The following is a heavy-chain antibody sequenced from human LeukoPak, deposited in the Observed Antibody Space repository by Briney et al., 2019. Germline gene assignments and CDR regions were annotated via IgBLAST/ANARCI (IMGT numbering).Heavy chain of an antibody. CDR2: IIPIFGTA. D-gene: IGHD5-18*01. J-gene: IGHJ4*02. CDR3: ARDSGYSYGPFDY. Sequence: SVKVSCKASGGTFSSYAITWVRQAPGQGLEWMGGIIPIFGTANYAQKFQGRVTITTDESTSTAYMELSSLRSEDTAVYYCARDSGYSYGPFDYWGQGTLVTVSS. CDR1: GGTFSSYA. V-gene: IGHV1-69*05.